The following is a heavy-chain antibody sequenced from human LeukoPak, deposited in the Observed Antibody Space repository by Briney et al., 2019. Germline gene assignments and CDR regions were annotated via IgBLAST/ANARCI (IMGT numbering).Heavy chain of an antibody. CDR2: MNPNSGNT. D-gene: IGHD3-22*01. V-gene: IGHV1-8*01. CDR3: ARGFPYYYDSSGYLGYYYYYGMDV. J-gene: IGHJ6*02. CDR1: GYTFTSYG. Sequence: GASVKVSCKASGYTFTSYGINWVRQATGQGLEWMGWMNPNSGNTGYAQKFQGRVTMTRNTSISTAYMELSSLRSEDTAVYYCARGFPYYYDSSGYLGYYYYYGMDVWGQGTTVTVSS.